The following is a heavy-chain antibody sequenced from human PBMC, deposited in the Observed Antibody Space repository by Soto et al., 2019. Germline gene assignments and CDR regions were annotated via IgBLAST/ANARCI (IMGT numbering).Heavy chain of an antibody. CDR1: GFTFSSYA. V-gene: IGHV3-15*01. CDR2: IKSKTDGGTT. D-gene: IGHD3-9*01. CDR3: TTADWLLSSYFNY. J-gene: IGHJ4*02. Sequence: GGSLRLSCAASGFTFSSYAMYWVRQAPGKGLEWVGRIKSKTDGGTTDYAAPVKGRFTISRDDSKNTLYLQMNSLKTEDTAVYYCTTADWLLSSYFNYWGQGTLVTVSS.